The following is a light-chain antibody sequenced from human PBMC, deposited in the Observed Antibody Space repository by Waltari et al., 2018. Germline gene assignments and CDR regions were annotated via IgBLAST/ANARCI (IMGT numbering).Light chain of an antibody. Sequence: QSALTQPPSVSGSPGQSVTISCTVTSSDVGSYNRVSWYQQPPGTAPKLRIYEVSNRPSGVPDRFSGSKSGNTASLTITGLQAEDEADYYCSSYTSSSTLGVVFGGGTKLTVL. CDR3: SSYTSSSTLGVV. CDR2: EVS. CDR1: SSDVGSYNR. V-gene: IGLV2-18*02. J-gene: IGLJ2*01.